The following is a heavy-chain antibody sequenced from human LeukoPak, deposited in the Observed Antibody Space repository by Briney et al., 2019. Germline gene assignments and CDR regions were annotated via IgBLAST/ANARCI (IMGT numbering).Heavy chain of an antibody. D-gene: IGHD5-12*01. Sequence: GGSLRLSCAASGFTFSSYGMHWVRQAPGKGLEGVAVISYDGSNKYYADSVKGRVTISRDNSKNTLYLQMNSLRAEDTAVYYCAKDAAIVVTNGDFDYWGQGTLVTVSS. J-gene: IGHJ4*02. CDR1: GFTFSSYG. V-gene: IGHV3-30*18. CDR2: ISYDGSNK. CDR3: AKDAAIVVTNGDFDY.